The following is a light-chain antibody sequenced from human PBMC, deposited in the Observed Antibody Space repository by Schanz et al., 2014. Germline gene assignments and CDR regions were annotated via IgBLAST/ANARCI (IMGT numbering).Light chain of an antibody. CDR2: GAS. Sequence: EIVLTQSPATLSLSPGERATLSCRASQSVSNTYLAWYQQKPGQAPRLLIYGASSRATGIPDRFSGSGSGTDFTLTITRLEPEDFAVYFCQRYGGSPMYTFGQGTKLEIK. CDR3: QRYGGSPMYT. V-gene: IGKV3-20*01. J-gene: IGKJ2*01. CDR1: QSVSNTY.